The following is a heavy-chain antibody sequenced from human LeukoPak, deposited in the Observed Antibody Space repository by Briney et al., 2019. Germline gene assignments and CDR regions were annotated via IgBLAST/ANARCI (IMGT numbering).Heavy chain of an antibody. D-gene: IGHD3-10*01. CDR3: AKVAREFMGAFDI. CDR2: IRYDGSNK. Sequence: GGSLRLSCAASGFTFSSYGMHWVRQAPGKGLVWVAFIRYDGSNKYYADSVKGRFTISRDNSKNTLYLQMNSLRAEDTAVYYCAKVAREFMGAFDIWGQGTIVTVSS. J-gene: IGHJ3*02. CDR1: GFTFSSYG. V-gene: IGHV3-30*02.